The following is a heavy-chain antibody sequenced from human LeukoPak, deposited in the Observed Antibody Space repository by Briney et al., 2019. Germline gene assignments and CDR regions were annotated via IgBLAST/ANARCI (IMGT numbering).Heavy chain of an antibody. CDR2: IGHSGST. D-gene: IGHD2-2*01. CDR3: ARIVSSSHDC. V-gene: IGHV4-38-2*01. Sequence: SETLSLTCAVYGGSFSGYYWGWIRQPPGKGLEWIGSIGHSGSTFFNPSLKSRVTISVDTSKNQSSLKLSSVTAADSAVYYCARIVSSSHDCWGQGTLVTVSS. J-gene: IGHJ4*02. CDR1: GGSFSGYY.